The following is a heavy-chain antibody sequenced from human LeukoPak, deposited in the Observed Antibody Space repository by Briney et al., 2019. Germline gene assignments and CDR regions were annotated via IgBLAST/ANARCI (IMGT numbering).Heavy chain of an antibody. V-gene: IGHV3-23*01. CDR3: ARDATGGRSGSYYYYYGMDV. CDR1: GFTFSSSA. Sequence: GGSLRLSCAASGFTFSSSAMSWVCQAPGKGLEWVSAISNNGGYTYYADSVQGRFTISRDNSKSTLCLQMNSLRAEDTAVYYCARDATGGRSGSYYYYYGMDVWGQGTTVTVSS. D-gene: IGHD1-26*01. J-gene: IGHJ6*02. CDR2: ISNNGGYT.